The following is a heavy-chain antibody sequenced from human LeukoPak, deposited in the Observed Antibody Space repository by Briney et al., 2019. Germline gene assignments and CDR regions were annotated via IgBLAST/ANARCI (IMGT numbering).Heavy chain of an antibody. J-gene: IGHJ6*03. Sequence: SETLSLTCSVSGGSISSYYWSWIRQPPGKGLEWIGYIYYSGSTNYKSSLKSRVTISVDTSKNQFSLKLSSVTAADTAVYYCARTTEGGYSYGYFYYYYMDVWGKGTTVTISS. CDR2: IYYSGST. V-gene: IGHV4-59*01. CDR3: ARTTEGGYSYGYFYYYYMDV. CDR1: GGSISSYY. D-gene: IGHD5-18*01.